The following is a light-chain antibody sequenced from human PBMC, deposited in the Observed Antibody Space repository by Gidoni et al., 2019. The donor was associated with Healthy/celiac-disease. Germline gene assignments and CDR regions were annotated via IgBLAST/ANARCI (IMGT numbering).Light chain of an antibody. V-gene: IGKV3-20*01. CDR1: QSVSSSY. CDR2: GAS. J-gene: IGKJ1*01. Sequence: EIVLTQSPGTLSLSPGERATLSCRASQSVSSSYLAWYQQKPGQAPRRLLYGASSRATGSPDRFSGSGSGTDFTLTISRLEPEDFAVYYCQQYGSSPRTFGQGTKVEIK. CDR3: QQYGSSPRT.